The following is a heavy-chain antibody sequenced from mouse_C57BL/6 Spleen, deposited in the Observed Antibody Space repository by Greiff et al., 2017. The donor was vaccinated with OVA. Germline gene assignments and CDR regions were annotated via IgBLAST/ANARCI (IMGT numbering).Heavy chain of an antibody. D-gene: IGHD1-1*01. CDR1: GYSFTGYF. Sequence: EVKLMESGPELVKPGDSVKISCKASGYSFTGYFMNWVMQSHGKSLEWIGRINPYNGDTFYNQKFKGKATLTVDKSSSTAHMELRSLTSEDSAVYYCARGGTVAHFDYWGQGTTLTVSS. J-gene: IGHJ2*01. V-gene: IGHV1-20*01. CDR3: ARGGTVAHFDY. CDR2: INPYNGDT.